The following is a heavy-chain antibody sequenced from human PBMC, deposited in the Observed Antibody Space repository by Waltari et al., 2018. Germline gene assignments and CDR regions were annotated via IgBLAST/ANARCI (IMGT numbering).Heavy chain of an antibody. Sequence: QVQLQQWGAGLLKPWETLSLTCALSGGSFSGHYWSWIRQPPGKGLEWIGEIHPSGRTNYNPSLKSRVTLSIDPSKNQFSLNLNSMTATDTAVYYCASGNYYDFEEERWWGQGTLVTVSS. J-gene: IGHJ4*02. CDR3: ASGNYYDFEEERW. V-gene: IGHV4-34*02. CDR1: GGSFSGHY. D-gene: IGHD3-16*01. CDR2: IHPSGRT.